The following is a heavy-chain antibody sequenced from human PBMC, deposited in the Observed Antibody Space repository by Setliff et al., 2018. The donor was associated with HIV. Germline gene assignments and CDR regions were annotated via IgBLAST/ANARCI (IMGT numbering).Heavy chain of an antibody. V-gene: IGHV4-4*07. CDR2: IYASGST. CDR1: GDSTSKYS. CDR3: AGDFLNAGFDY. Sequence: PSETLSLTCSVSGDSTSKYSWSWIRQPAGKGLEWIGRIYASGSTNYNPSLKGRVTMSVDTSKNQLTLKLTSLTAADTGVHYCAGDFLNAGFDYWGRGSLVTVSS. J-gene: IGHJ4*02.